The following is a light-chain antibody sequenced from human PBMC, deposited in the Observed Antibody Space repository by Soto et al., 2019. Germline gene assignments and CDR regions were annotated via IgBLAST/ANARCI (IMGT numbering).Light chain of an antibody. Sequence: IQMTQSPSSLSASVGYTVTFTCRASQSISEYLNWYQQKPGKAPRLLIYAASNLDNGVPSRFSGSGSGTTFTLTIRSLQPEDFATYYCQQSYSFPRTFGQGTKVDIK. J-gene: IGKJ1*01. CDR2: AAS. CDR1: QSISEY. CDR3: QQSYSFPRT. V-gene: IGKV1-39*01.